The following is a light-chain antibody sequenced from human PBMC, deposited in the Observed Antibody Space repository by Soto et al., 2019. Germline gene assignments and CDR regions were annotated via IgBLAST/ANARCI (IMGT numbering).Light chain of an antibody. V-gene: IGLV2-23*02. J-gene: IGLJ2*01. CDR2: EVS. Sequence: QSVLTQPASVSGSPGQSITISCTGTSSDVGRYDLVSWYQQHPGKAPKLMIYEVSKRPSGVSNRFSGSKSGNTASLTISGLQAEDEADYYCCSYAGSSTSLVVFGGGTKLTVL. CDR1: SSDVGRYDL. CDR3: CSYAGSSTSLVV.